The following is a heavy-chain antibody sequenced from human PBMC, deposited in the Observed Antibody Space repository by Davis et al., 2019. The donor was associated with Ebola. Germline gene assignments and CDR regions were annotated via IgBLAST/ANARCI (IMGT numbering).Heavy chain of an antibody. V-gene: IGHV4-34*01. CDR2: IHHSGST. D-gene: IGHD5-18*01. Sequence: QTLSPTCSVHGGSLSGYYRSWIRQPPRTGLAWPGDIHHSGSTNYNPSLKTRVTIPVDTSKNQFPLKLSSVTAADTAVYYCARGRRYSYGPPRYWGQGTLVTVSS. CDR1: GGSLSGYY. CDR3: ARGRRYSYGPPRY. J-gene: IGHJ4*02.